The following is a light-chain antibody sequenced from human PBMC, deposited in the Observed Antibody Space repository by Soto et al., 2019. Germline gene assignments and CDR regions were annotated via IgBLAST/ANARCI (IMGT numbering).Light chain of an antibody. V-gene: IGKV3-11*01. CDR1: QSVSSSY. CDR3: QQRGSWPAT. J-gene: IGKJ3*01. Sequence: EIVLTQYPATLALSPGERATRSCRASQSVSSSYLAWYQQKPGQAPRLLIFDASYRATGIPARFSGSGSGTDFTLTITSLEPEDFAVYYCQQRGSWPATFGPGTKVD. CDR2: DAS.